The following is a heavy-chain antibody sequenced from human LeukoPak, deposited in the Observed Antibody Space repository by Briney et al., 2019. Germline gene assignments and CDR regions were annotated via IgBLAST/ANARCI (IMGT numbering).Heavy chain of an antibody. CDR1: GYTFTSYG. D-gene: IGHD6-13*01. J-gene: IGHJ4*02. CDR3: ARDLRRGSSSWYVSGGDY. Sequence: ASVKVSCKASGYTFTSYGISWVRQAPGQGLEWMGWITAYNDNTYYAQKLQGRVTMTTDTSTSTAYMELRSLRSDDTAVYYCARDLRRGSSSWYVSGGDYWGQGTLVNVSS. V-gene: IGHV1-18*01. CDR2: ITAYNDNT.